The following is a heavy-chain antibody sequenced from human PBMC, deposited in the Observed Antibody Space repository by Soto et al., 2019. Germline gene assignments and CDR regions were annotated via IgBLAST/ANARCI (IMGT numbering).Heavy chain of an antibody. CDR1: GVSITSGAYY. Sequence: PSETLSLTCTLSGVSITSGAYYWTWVRQHPGKGLEWIGYIYYNGNTYFSPSLKSRLTISIDTSKNQFSLKLSSVTAADTAMYYCARGHTYTWHYWSQGTLVTVSS. J-gene: IGHJ4*02. V-gene: IGHV4-31*03. CDR3: ARGHTYTWHY. D-gene: IGHD1-20*01. CDR2: IYYNGNT.